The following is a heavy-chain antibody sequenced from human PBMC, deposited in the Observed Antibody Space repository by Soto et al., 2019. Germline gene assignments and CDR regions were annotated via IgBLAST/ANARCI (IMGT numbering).Heavy chain of an antibody. Sequence: SETLSLTCAVSGGSFSDYHWSWIRQPPGKGLEWIGEINHSGGTNYNPSLKSRVTISLDSSKNQFSLKLNSVTAADTAVYYCARVYSRSPYYYYGMDVWGQGTTVTVSS. CDR3: ARVYSRSPYYYYGMDV. D-gene: IGHD6-6*01. V-gene: IGHV4-34*01. J-gene: IGHJ6*01. CDR1: GGSFSDYH. CDR2: INHSGGT.